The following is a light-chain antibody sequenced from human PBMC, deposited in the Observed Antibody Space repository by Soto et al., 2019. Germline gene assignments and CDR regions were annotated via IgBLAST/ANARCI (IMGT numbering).Light chain of an antibody. V-gene: IGKV1-39*01. J-gene: IGKJ1*01. Sequence: DIQMTQSPSSLSASLGDRVTITCRASQSINAYLNWYQQKPGQAPKLLIYTASTLQSGVPPRFSGSGSGTDFTLTISSLPPEDFATYYCQQNSSTPRTFGQGTKVEVK. CDR3: QQNSSTPRT. CDR1: QSINAY. CDR2: TAS.